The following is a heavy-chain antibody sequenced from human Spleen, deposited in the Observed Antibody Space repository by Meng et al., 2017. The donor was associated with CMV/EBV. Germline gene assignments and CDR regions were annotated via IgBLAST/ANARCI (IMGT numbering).Heavy chain of an antibody. V-gene: IGHV3-7*01. CDR1: GFTFSSYW. Sequence: GSLKISCAASGFTFSSYWMSWVRQAPGKGLEWVANIKQDGSEKYYVDSVKGRFTISRDIAKNSLYLQMNSLRAEDTAVYYCARSIVVVPAAQHYYYYGMDVWGQGTTVTVSS. D-gene: IGHD2-2*01. J-gene: IGHJ6*02. CDR3: ARSIVVVPAAQHYYYYGMDV. CDR2: IKQDGSEK.